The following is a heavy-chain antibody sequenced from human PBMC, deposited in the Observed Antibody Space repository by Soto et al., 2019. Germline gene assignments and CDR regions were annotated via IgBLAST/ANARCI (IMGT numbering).Heavy chain of an antibody. D-gene: IGHD2-15*01. CDR1: GFTFSGYA. CDR2: ISYDGSNK. Sequence: LRLSCAASGFTFSGYAMHWVRQAPGKGLEWVALISYDGSNKYYGDSVKGRFTVSRDSSKNTVFLQMNSLRAEDTAVYYCARGGGGYYYYDMDVWGQGTTVTVSS. CDR3: ARGGGGYYYYDMDV. V-gene: IGHV3-30-3*01. J-gene: IGHJ6*02.